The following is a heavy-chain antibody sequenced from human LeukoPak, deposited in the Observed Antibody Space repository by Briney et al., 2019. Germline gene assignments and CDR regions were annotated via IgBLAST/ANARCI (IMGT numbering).Heavy chain of an antibody. CDR3: ARDRVVAAAAHFDY. Sequence: GGSLRLSCAASGFTFSSYSMNWVRQAPGKGLEWVSSISSSSSYIYYADSVKGRFTISRGNAKNSLYLQMNSLRAEDTAVYYCARDRVVAAAAHFDYWGQGTLVTVSS. CDR1: GFTFSSYS. D-gene: IGHD6-13*01. CDR2: ISSSSSYI. J-gene: IGHJ4*02. V-gene: IGHV3-21*01.